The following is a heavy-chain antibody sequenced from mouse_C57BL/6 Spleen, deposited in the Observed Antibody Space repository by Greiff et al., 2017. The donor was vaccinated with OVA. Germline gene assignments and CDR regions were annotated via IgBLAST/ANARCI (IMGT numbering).Heavy chain of an antibody. V-gene: IGHV1-82*01. D-gene: IGHD1-1*01. CDR3: ARSGYYGPNYFDY. CDR1: GYAFSSSW. CDR2: IYPGDGDT. J-gene: IGHJ2*01. Sequence: VKLQESGPELVKPGASVKISCKASGYAFSSSWMNWVKQRPGKGLEWIGRIYPGDGDTNYNGKFKGKATLTADKSSSTAYMQLSSLTSEDSAVYFCARSGYYGPNYFDYWGQGTTLTVSS.